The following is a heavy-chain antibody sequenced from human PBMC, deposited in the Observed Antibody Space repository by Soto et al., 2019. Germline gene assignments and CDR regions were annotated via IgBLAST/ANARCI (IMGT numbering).Heavy chain of an antibody. D-gene: IGHD3-3*01. Sequence: GGSLRLSCAASGFTVSSNYMRWVRQAPGKGLERVSVIYSGGSTYYADSVKGRFTISRDNSKNTLYLQMNSLRAEDTAVYYCARAFPDFGVVTRWDAFDIWGQGTMVTVSS. CDR3: ARAFPDFGVVTRWDAFDI. J-gene: IGHJ3*02. V-gene: IGHV3-53*05. CDR1: GFTVSSNY. CDR2: IYSGGST.